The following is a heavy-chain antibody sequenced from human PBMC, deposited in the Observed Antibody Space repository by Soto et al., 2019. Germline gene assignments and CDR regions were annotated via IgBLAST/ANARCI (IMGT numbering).Heavy chain of an antibody. V-gene: IGHV3-23*01. CDR2: ISGSGGST. D-gene: IGHD5-18*01. Sequence: GGSLRLSCAASGFTFSSYAMSWVRQAPGKGLEWVSAISGSGGSTYYADSVKGRFTISRDNSKNTLYLQMNSLRAEDTAVYYCAKEQGYSYGSRGNWFDPWGQGTLVTVSS. J-gene: IGHJ5*02. CDR1: GFTFSSYA. CDR3: AKEQGYSYGSRGNWFDP.